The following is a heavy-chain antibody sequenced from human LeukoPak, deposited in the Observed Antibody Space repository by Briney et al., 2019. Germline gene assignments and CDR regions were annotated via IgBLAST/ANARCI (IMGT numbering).Heavy chain of an antibody. CDR2: INPNSGGT. CDR3: ATSTSCCFSSLCYQFLDY. D-gene: IGHD2-2*01. V-gene: IGHV1-2*02. Sequence: ASVKVSCKASGYTFTGYYMHWVRQAPGQGLEWMGWINPNSGGTNYAQKFQGRVTMTRDTSISTAYMELSRLRSDDTAVYYCATSTSCCFSSLCYQFLDYWGQGTLVTVSS. CDR1: GYTFTGYY. J-gene: IGHJ4*02.